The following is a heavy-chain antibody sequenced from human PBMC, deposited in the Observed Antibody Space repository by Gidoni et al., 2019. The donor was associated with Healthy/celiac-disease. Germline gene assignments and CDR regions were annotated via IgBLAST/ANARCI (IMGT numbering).Heavy chain of an antibody. Sequence: EVQLVESGGGLVKPGGSLRLSCAASGFTFSSYSMNWVRQAQGKGLEWVSSISSSSSYIYYADSVKGRFTISRDNAKNSLYLQMNSLRAEDTAVYYCARGPPGYYYDSSGYYYDYWGQGTLVTVSS. CDR3: ARGPPGYYYDSSGYYYDY. D-gene: IGHD3-22*01. V-gene: IGHV3-21*01. J-gene: IGHJ4*02. CDR2: ISSSSSYI. CDR1: GFTFSSYS.